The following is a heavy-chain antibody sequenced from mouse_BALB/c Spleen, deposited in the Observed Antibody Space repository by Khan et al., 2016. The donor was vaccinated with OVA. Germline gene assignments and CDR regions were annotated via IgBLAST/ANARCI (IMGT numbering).Heavy chain of an antibody. V-gene: IGHV9-2-1*01. Sequence: QIQLVQSGPELKKPGETVKISCKASGYTFTDYSMHWVKQAPGKGLKWMGWINTETGEPTYADDFKGRFAFSLATSASTAYLQINNLKNEDTATYFCARGYYYGSAYWGQGTLVTVSA. D-gene: IGHD1-1*01. J-gene: IGHJ3*01. CDR3: ARGYYYGSAY. CDR1: GYTFTDYS. CDR2: INTETGEP.